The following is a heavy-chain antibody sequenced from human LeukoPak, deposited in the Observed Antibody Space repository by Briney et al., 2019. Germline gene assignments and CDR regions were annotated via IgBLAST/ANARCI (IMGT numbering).Heavy chain of an antibody. V-gene: IGHV4-59*01. CDR1: GGSISSYY. CDR2: IYYSGST. Sequence: PSETLSLTCTVSGGSISSYYWSWIRQPPGKGLEWIGYIYYSGSTNYDPSLKSRVTISVDTSKNQFSLKLSSVTAADTAVYYCARATGSDGSSALLNWGQGTLVTVFS. D-gene: IGHD6-6*01. CDR3: ARATGSDGSSALLN. J-gene: IGHJ4*02.